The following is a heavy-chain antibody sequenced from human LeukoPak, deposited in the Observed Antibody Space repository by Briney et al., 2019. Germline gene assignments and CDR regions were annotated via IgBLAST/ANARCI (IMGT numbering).Heavy chain of an antibody. CDR3: ASQAFWSGYFRDY. Sequence: SETLSLTCAVSGDSISSGGYSWSWIRQPPGKGLEWIGYIYYSGSTYYNPSLKSRVTISVDTSKNQFSLKLSSVTAADTAVYYCASQAFWSGYFRDYWGQGTPVTVSS. V-gene: IGHV4-30-4*01. CDR2: IYYSGST. CDR1: GDSISSGGYS. J-gene: IGHJ4*02. D-gene: IGHD3-3*01.